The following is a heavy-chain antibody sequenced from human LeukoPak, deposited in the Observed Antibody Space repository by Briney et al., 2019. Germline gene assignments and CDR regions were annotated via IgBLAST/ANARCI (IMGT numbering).Heavy chain of an antibody. CDR1: GFASSIYS. D-gene: IGHD2-2*01. CDR3: ARRCSSTSCFDY. Sequence: PGRSLRLSCAASGFASSIYSTNWVRQAPGKGLGWVSSISSSSSYIYYADSVKGRFTNSRDNAKNSLYLQMNSLRAEDTAVYYCARRCSSTSCFDYWGQGTLVTVSS. J-gene: IGHJ4*02. CDR2: ISSSSSYI. V-gene: IGHV3-21*01.